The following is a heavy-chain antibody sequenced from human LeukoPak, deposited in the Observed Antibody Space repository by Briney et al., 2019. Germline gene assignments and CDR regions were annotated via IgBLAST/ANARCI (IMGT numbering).Heavy chain of an antibody. CDR3: ARVCGGDCYSYYYYYYGMDV. D-gene: IGHD2-21*02. Sequence: GGSLRLSCAASGFTFSSYEMNWVRQAPGKGLEWVSYISSSGSTIYYADSVKGRFTISRDNAKNSLYLQMNSLRAEGTAVYYCARVCGGDCYSYYYYYYGMDVWGKGTTVTVSS. CDR1: GFTFSSYE. J-gene: IGHJ6*04. CDR2: ISSSGSTI. V-gene: IGHV3-48*03.